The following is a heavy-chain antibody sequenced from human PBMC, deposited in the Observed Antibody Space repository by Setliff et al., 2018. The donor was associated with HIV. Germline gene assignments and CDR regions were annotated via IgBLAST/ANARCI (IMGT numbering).Heavy chain of an antibody. CDR3: ARGEYYFDY. J-gene: IGHJ4*02. CDR2: IYTSGST. CDR1: GGSISSGIYY. Sequence: ASETLSLTCTVSGGSISSGIYYWSWIRQPAGKGLEWIGRIYTSGSTNYNPSLKSRVTISVDTSKNQFSLKLSSVTAADTAVYYCARGEYYFDYWGQGTLVTVSS. V-gene: IGHV4-61*02.